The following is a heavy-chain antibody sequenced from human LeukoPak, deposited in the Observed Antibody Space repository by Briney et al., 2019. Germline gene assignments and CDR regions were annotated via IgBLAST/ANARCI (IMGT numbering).Heavy chain of an antibody. V-gene: IGHV4-34*01. CDR2: INHSGST. CDR3: ARGTDFEVAYFDY. J-gene: IGHJ4*02. CDR1: GGSFSGYY. Sequence: SETLSLTCAVYGGSFSGYYWSWIRQPPGKGLEWIGEINHSGSTNYNPSLKSRVTISVDTSKNQFSLQLNSVTPEDTAVYYCARGTDFEVAYFDYWGQGTLVTVSS.